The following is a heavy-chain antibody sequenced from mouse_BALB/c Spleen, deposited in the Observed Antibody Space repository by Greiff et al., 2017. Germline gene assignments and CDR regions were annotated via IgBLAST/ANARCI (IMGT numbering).Heavy chain of an antibody. CDR2: IWAGGST. Sequence: VQRVESGPGLVAPSQSLSITCTVSGFSLTSYGVHWVRQPPGKGLEWLGVIWAGGSTNYNSALMSRLSISKDNSKSQVFLKMNSLQTDDTAMYYCARAYDGYYHWYFDVWGAGTTVTVSS. V-gene: IGHV2-9*02. D-gene: IGHD2-3*01. J-gene: IGHJ1*01. CDR1: GFSLTSYG. CDR3: ARAYDGYYHWYFDV.